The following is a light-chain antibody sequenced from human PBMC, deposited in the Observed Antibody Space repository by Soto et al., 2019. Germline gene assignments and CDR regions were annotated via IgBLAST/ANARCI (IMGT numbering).Light chain of an antibody. CDR1: QSISSY. J-gene: IGKJ5*01. Sequence: DIQMTQSPSSLSASVGDRVTITCRASQSISSYLNWYQQKPGKAPKLLIYAASSLQSGVPSRFSGSASGADFTLTIDRLEPEDFAVYYCQLYGNSPPFGQGTRLEIK. V-gene: IGKV1-39*01. CDR2: AAS. CDR3: QLYGNSPP.